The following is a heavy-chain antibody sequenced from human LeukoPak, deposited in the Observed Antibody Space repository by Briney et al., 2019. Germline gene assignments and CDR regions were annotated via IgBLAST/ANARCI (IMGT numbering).Heavy chain of an antibody. D-gene: IGHD4/OR15-4a*01. V-gene: IGHV3-9*01. CDR1: GFTFDDYA. CDR2: ISWNSGSI. Sequence: GGSLRLSCAASGFTFDDYAMHWVRQAPGKGLEWVSGISWNSGSIGYADSVKGRFTISRDNAKNSLYLQMNSLRAEDTAVYYCATIRWDFDYWGQGTLVTVSS. J-gene: IGHJ4*02. CDR3: ATIRWDFDY.